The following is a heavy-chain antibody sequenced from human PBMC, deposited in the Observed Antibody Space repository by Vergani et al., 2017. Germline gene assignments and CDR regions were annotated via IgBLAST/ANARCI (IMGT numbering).Heavy chain of an antibody. V-gene: IGHV3-30-3*01. D-gene: IGHD6-13*01. Sequence: QVQLVESGGGVVQPGRSLRLSCAASGFTFSSYAMHWVRQAPGKGLEWVAVISYDGSNKYYADSVKGRFTISRDNSKNTLYLQMTSLRAEDTAVYYCARDGEVDSSSCCYYYYYYKDVWGKGTTVTVSS. J-gene: IGHJ6*03. CDR2: ISYDGSNK. CDR1: GFTFSSYA. CDR3: ARDGEVDSSSCCYYYYYYKDV.